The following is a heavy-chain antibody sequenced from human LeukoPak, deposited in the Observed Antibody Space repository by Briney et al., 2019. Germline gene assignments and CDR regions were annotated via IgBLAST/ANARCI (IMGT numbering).Heavy chain of an antibody. V-gene: IGHV4-30-2*01. J-gene: IGHJ4*02. Sequence: NPSQTLSLTCAVSGGSISSGGYSWSWIRQPPGKGLEWIGYIYHSGSTYYNPSLKSRVTISVDRSKNQFSLKLSSVTAADTAVYYCARDLVPRRYCSGGSCYFFDYWGQGTLVTVSS. D-gene: IGHD2-15*01. CDR3: ARDLVPRRYCSGGSCYFFDY. CDR1: GGSISSGGYS. CDR2: IYHSGST.